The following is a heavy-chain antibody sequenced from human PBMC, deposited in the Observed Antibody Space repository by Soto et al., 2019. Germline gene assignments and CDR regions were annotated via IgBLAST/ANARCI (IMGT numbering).Heavy chain of an antibody. CDR1: GGTFSSYA. CDR3: ARGGGAGYSSQQYYSVMDV. V-gene: IGHV1-69*01. CDR2: IIPIFGTA. Sequence: QVQLVQSGAEVKKPGSSVKVSCKASGGTFSSYAISWVRQAPGQGLEWMGGIIPIFGTANYAQKFQGRVTITADESTSTAYRELSILSSEDTAVYYCARGGGAGYSSQQYYSVMDVWGQGPRSPSP. D-gene: IGHD6-13*01. J-gene: IGHJ6*02.